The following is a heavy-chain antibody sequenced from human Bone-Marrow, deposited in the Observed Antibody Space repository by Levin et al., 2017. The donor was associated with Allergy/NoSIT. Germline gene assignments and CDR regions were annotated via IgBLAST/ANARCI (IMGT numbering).Heavy chain of an antibody. Sequence: GESLKISCAASGFTFTSYAMSWVRQAPGKGLEWVSTIGAGGLNSYYADSVKGRFTISKDKSNNTLYLQMNSLRFEDTAIYYCAKSWWARDYSGYFQHWGQGALVSVSS. V-gene: IGHV3-23*01. CDR2: IGAGGLNS. CDR1: GFTFTSYA. CDR3: AKSWWARDYSGYFQH. J-gene: IGHJ1*01. D-gene: IGHD2-15*01.